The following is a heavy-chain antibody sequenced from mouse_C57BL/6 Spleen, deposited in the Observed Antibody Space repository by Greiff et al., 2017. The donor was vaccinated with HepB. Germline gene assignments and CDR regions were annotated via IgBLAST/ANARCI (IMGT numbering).Heavy chain of an antibody. CDR2: INYDGSST. V-gene: IGHV5-16*01. Sequence: EVQVVESEGGLVQPGSSMKLSCTASGFTFSDYYMAWVRQVPEKGLEWVANINYDGSSTYYLDSLKSRFIISRDNAKNILYLQMSSLKSEDTATYYCARGGSSWNYSMDYWGQGTSVTVSS. J-gene: IGHJ4*01. D-gene: IGHD1-1*01. CDR1: GFTFSDYY. CDR3: ARGGSSWNYSMDY.